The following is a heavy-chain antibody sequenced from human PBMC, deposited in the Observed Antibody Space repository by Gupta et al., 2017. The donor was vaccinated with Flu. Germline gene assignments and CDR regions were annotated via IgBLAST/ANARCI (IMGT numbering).Heavy chain of an antibody. V-gene: IGHV3-7*01. CDR1: GFTFSDFW. D-gene: IGHD3-10*01. J-gene: IGHJ4*02. Sequence: EVQLVESGGGLVQPGGSLRLSCAASGFTFSDFWMNWVRQAPGKGLGWVANINQNGSTKNYVDSLKGRFTVSRDNAKNSLYLQVDSLRAEDTAVYFCARNRGWEQFDYWGQGTLVTVSS. CDR2: INQNGSTK. CDR3: ARNRGWEQFDY.